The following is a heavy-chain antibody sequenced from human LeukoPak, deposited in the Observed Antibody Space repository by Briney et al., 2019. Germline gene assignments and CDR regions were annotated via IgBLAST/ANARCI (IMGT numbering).Heavy chain of an antibody. Sequence: GGSLRLSCAASGFTFSSYAMSWVRQAPGKGLEWVSSISSSSSYIYYADSVKGRFTISRDNAKNSLYLQMNSLRAEDTAVYYCARDLTTVTTRGWGQGTPVTVSS. CDR3: ARDLTTVTTRG. J-gene: IGHJ4*02. CDR2: ISSSSSYI. D-gene: IGHD4-17*01. V-gene: IGHV3-21*01. CDR1: GFTFSSYA.